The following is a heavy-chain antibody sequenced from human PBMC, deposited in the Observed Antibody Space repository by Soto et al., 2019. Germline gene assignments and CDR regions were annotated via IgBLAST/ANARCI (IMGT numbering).Heavy chain of an antibody. CDR2: ISYDGTNK. J-gene: IGHJ4*02. Sequence: QVQLVESGGGVVQPGKSLRLSCAASGFTTPSGFTFSYYAMHWVRQAPGKGLEWVAVISYDGTNKNYADSVKGRFTISRENSQNTVSLKMNSLGVDDTAVYYSARCTAGELLDYWGQGTLVTVSS. V-gene: IGHV3-30-3*01. CDR3: ARCTAGELLDY. CDR1: GFTTPSGFTFSYYA. D-gene: IGHD3-10*01.